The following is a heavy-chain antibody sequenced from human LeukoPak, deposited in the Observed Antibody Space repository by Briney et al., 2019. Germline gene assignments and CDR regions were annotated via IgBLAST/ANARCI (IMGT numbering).Heavy chain of an antibody. CDR2: MNSSDTTI. CDR1: GFTFSSYR. CDR3: ASGRYYFDY. J-gene: IGHJ4*02. V-gene: IGHV3-48*01. Sequence: GGSLRLSCAASGFTFSSYRMNWVRQAPGKGLEWVSYMNSSDTTIYYADSVKGRFTISRDNAKNSLYLQMNSLRAEDTAVYYCASGRYYFDYWGQGTLVTVSS.